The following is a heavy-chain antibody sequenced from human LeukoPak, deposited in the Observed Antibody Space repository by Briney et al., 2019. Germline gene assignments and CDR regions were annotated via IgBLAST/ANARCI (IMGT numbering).Heavy chain of an antibody. V-gene: IGHV3-21*01. J-gene: IGHJ5*02. D-gene: IGHD6-13*01. CDR2: ISTSGSQT. CDR3: ARSGIAAAGTGRFDR. Sequence: GGSLRPSCAASGFTFSTYSMNWVRHAPGKGREWVSSISTSGSQTFYADSVKGAFTIPRDNTKTSLYLQMNSLRAEDTAVYYCARSGIAAAGTGRFDRWGEGTLVTVSS. CDR1: GFTFSTYS.